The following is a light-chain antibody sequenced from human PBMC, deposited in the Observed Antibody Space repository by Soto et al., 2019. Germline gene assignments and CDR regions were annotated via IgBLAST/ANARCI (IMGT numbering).Light chain of an antibody. CDR2: EVS. V-gene: IGLV2-14*01. J-gene: IGLJ1*01. Sequence: QSALTQPASVSGSPGQSITISCTGTSSDVGAYNYVSWYQQHPGKAPKLMIYEVSYRPSGVSNRFSGSKSGNTASLTISGLQAEDEADYYCSSCTTRNTLVFGTGTKVTVL. CDR1: SSDVGAYNY. CDR3: SSCTTRNTLV.